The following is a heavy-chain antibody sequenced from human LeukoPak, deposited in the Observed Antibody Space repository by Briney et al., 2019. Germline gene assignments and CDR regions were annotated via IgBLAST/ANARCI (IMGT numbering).Heavy chain of an antibody. Sequence: GGSLRLSCAASGFTFSSYAMHWVRQAPGKGLEWVAVISYDGSNKYYADSVKGRFTISRDNAKNTVYLQMNSLRAEDTAVYYCVSFYETYWGRGTLVTVSS. V-gene: IGHV3-30-3*01. D-gene: IGHD2/OR15-2a*01. CDR3: VSFYETY. CDR2: ISYDGSNK. J-gene: IGHJ4*02. CDR1: GFTFSSYA.